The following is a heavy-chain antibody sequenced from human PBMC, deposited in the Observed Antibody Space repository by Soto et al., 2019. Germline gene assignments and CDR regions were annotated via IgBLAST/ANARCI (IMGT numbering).Heavy chain of an antibody. J-gene: IGHJ5*02. CDR2: IYHSGST. Sequence: LSLTCTVSGGSISSYYWSWIRQPPGKGLEWIGYIYHSGSTNYNPSLKSRVTISVDTSKNQFSLKLSSVTAADTAVYYCARVERDWFDPWGQGTLVTVSS. CDR3: ARVERDWFDP. CDR1: GGSISSYY. D-gene: IGHD1-1*01. V-gene: IGHV4-59*01.